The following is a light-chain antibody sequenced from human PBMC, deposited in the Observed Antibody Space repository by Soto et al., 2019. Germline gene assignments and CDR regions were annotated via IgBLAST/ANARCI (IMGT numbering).Light chain of an antibody. CDR2: RNN. CDR1: SSNIGSNY. CDR3: AAWDDSLSGWV. Sequence: QSVLIQSPSASGTPGQRVTISCSGSSSNIGSNYVYWYQQLPGTAPKLLIYRNNERPSGVPDRFSGSKSGTSASLAISGLRSEDETDYYCAAWDDSLSGWVFGGGTKLTVL. J-gene: IGLJ3*02. V-gene: IGLV1-47*01.